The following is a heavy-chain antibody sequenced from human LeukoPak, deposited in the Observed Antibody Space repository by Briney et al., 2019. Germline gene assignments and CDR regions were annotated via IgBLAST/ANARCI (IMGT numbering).Heavy chain of an antibody. CDR1: GYNFTTKW. CDR3: ARHESVFSMDV. Sequence: GESLKISCQGSGYNFTTKWIGWVRQMPGKGLEWMGIIYPGDSKTIYSPSFQGQVFISADRSIRTAYLQWRSLKASDTAMHYCARHESVFSMDVWGQGTTVTVSS. J-gene: IGHJ6*02. CDR2: IYPGDSKT. V-gene: IGHV5-51*01.